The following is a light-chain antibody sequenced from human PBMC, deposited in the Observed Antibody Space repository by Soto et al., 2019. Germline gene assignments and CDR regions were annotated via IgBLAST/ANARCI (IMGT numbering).Light chain of an antibody. V-gene: IGKV3-15*01. CDR3: QQYNDWPSNT. J-gene: IGKJ2*01. CDR2: GAS. Sequence: EIEMTQSPATLPVSPGERATLSCRASQSVSTNLAWYQQKPGQASRLLIYGASTRAPGFPARFTGSGSGTEFTLTIRSLQSEDFAVYYCQQYNDWPSNTFGQGTKLEIK. CDR1: QSVSTN.